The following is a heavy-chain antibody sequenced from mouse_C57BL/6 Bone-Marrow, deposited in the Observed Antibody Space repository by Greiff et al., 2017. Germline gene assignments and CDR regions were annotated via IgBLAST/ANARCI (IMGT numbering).Heavy chain of an antibody. CDR1: GYTFTSYW. CDR3: ARGYVDY. Sequence: QVQLQQSGAELAKPGASVMLSCKASGYTFTSYWMHWVKQRPGQGLEWIGYINPSSGYTKYNQKFKDKATLTANKSSSTAYMQLSSRAYEYSAVYYCARGYVDYWGQGTTLTVSS. J-gene: IGHJ2*01. CDR2: INPSSGYT. V-gene: IGHV1-7*01.